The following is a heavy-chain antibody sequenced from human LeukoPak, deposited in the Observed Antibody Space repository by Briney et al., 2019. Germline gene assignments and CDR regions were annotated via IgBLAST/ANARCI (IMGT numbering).Heavy chain of an antibody. CDR2: IWYDGSNK. CDR1: GFTFCSYG. Sequence: GGSLRLSCAASGFTFCSYGMHWVRQAPGKGLEWVAVIWYDGSNKYYADSVKGRFTISRDNSKNTLYLQMNSLRAEDTAVYYCARDSPAWELPIDYWGQGTLVTVSS. J-gene: IGHJ4*02. CDR3: ARDSPAWELPIDY. D-gene: IGHD1-26*01. V-gene: IGHV3-33*01.